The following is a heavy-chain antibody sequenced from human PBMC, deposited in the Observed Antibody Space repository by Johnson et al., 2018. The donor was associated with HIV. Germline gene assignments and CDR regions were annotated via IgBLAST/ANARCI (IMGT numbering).Heavy chain of an antibody. CDR2: ISYDGSNK. CDR1: GFTFSSYA. V-gene: IGHV3-30*03. CDR3: ARDPQFGAFDI. Sequence: QVQLMESGGGLVQPGGSLRLSCAASGFTFSSYAISWVRQAPGKGLEWVAVISYDGSNKYYADSVKGRFTISRDNSKNTLYLQMNSLRAEDTAVYYCARDPQFGAFDIWGQGTMVTVSS. J-gene: IGHJ3*02. D-gene: IGHD3-3*01.